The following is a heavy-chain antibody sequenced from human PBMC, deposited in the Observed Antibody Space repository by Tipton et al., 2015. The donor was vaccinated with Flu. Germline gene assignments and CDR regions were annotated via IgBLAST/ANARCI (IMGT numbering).Heavy chain of an antibody. D-gene: IGHD5-12*01. J-gene: IGHJ4*02. V-gene: IGHV3-20*04. Sequence: GSLRLSCTASGFTFDDYGMTWVRQAPGKGLEWVSDIKWNGGSTGYADSVKGRSTISRDNAKNFLYLQMSSLRAEDTALYYCARGRGGYPLYYFDYWGQGTLVTVSS. CDR1: GFTFDDYG. CDR3: ARGRGGYPLYYFDY. CDR2: IKWNGGST.